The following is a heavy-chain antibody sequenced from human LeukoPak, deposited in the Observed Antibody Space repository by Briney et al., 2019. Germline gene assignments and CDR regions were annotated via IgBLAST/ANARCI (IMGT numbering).Heavy chain of an antibody. CDR2: LASDENNR. J-gene: IGHJ4*02. Sequence: GGSLRLSCAASGLTISDSWIHWVRQVPGKGLMWVSRLASDENNRIYADSVKGRFTISRDNAKNTLFLQMNSLRVGDTGSYYCARDAGWGRLDSWGQGALVTVSS. CDR1: GLTISDSW. D-gene: IGHD3-16*01. V-gene: IGHV3-74*01. CDR3: ARDAGWGRLDS.